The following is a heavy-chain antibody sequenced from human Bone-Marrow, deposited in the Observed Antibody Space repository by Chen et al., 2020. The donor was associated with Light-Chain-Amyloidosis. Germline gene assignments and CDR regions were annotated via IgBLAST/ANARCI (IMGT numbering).Heavy chain of an antibody. J-gene: IGHJ4*02. CDR2: VSYNGVYI. CDR3: VKSSGRDGDYPFDY. V-gene: IGHV3-9*01. D-gene: IGHD4-17*01. CDR1: GFTFGDDA. Sequence: EVQLVESGGGLVQPGRSLRLSCAASGFTFGDDAMHWVRQTPGKGLEWVADVSYNGVYIKYADSVKGRFTISRDNAKNSLYLQMNSLRPEDTALYYCVKSSGRDGDYPFDYWGQGTLVTVSS.